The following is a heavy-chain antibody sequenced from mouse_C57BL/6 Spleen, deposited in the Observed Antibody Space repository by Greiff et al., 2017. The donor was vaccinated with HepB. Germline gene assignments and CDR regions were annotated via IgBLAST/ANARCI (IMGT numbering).Heavy chain of an antibody. CDR2: IYPYKGVS. Sequence: EVQLQQSGPELVKPGASVKISCKASGYSFTGYYMHWVKQSHGNIIDWIGYIYPYKGVSSYNQKFKGKATLTVDKSSSTAYMELRSLTSEDSAVYYCALIYYGYDVNYWGQGTTLTVSS. CDR1: GYSFTGYY. V-gene: IGHV1-31*01. CDR3: ALIYYGYDVNY. J-gene: IGHJ2*01. D-gene: IGHD2-2*01.